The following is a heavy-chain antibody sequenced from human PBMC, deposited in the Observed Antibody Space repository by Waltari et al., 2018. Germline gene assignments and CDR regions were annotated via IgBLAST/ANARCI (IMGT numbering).Heavy chain of an antibody. D-gene: IGHD4-17*01. V-gene: IGHV4-61*09. CDR1: AASISSGSYY. Sequence: QVQLQESGPGLVKPSPTLSLTCTVSAASISSGSYYWSWLRQPAGKGLEWIGYIYTSGSTNYNPSLKSRVTISVDTSKNQFSLKLSSVTAADTAVYYCAREKRSKGAFDIWGQGTMVTVSS. CDR3: AREKRSKGAFDI. CDR2: IYTSGST. J-gene: IGHJ3*02.